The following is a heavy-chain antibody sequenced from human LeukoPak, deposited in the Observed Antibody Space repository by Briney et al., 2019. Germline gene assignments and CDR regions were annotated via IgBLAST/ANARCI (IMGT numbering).Heavy chain of an antibody. V-gene: IGHV3-74*01. CDR3: AENYYDSSGYFGY. J-gene: IGHJ4*02. CDR2: INSDGSST. CDR1: GFTFSSYW. D-gene: IGHD3-22*01. Sequence: GGSLRLSCAASGFTFSSYWMHWVRQAPGKGLVWVSRINSDGSSTSYADSVKGRFAISRDNAKNTLHLQMNSLRAEDTAVYYCAENYYDSSGYFGYWGQGTLVTVSS.